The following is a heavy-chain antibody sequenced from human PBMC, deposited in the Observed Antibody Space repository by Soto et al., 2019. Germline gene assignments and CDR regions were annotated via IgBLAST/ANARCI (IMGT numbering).Heavy chain of an antibody. V-gene: IGHV3-30-3*01. D-gene: IGHD6-19*01. J-gene: IGHJ4*02. CDR3: ARGGDSSGWKNPYFAY. Sequence: QVQLVESGGGVVQPGRSLRLSCAASGFTFSSYAMHWVRQAPGKGLEWVAVISYDGSNKYSADSVKGRFTISRDNSKTTLYRQMNSLRADDTAVYYCARGGDSSGWKNPYFAYWGQLSLVTVSS. CDR2: ISYDGSNK. CDR1: GFTFSSYA.